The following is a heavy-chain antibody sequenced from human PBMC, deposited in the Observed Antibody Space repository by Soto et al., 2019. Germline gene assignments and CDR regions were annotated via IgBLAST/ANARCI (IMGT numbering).Heavy chain of an antibody. CDR2: IYYSGST. D-gene: IGHD4-17*01. CDR3: ARGTVTFHIN. J-gene: IGHJ4*02. V-gene: IGHV4-31*03. CDR1: GDSISSGGYY. Sequence: QVQLQESGPGLVKPSQTLSLTCTVSGDSISSGGYYWSWIRQHPGKGLEWIGYIYYSGSTFYNPSLKSRVTMSVDTSKNQFSLKLSSVTDADTAVYYCARGTVTFHINWGQRTLVTVSS.